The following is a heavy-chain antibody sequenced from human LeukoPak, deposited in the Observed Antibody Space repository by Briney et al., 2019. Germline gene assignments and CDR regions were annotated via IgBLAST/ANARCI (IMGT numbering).Heavy chain of an antibody. Sequence: GASVKVSCKASGYTFTSYGISWVRQAPGQGLEWMGWISAYNGNTNYAQKLQGRVTMTTDTSTSTAYMELRSLRSGDTAVYYCARVSSSGWYDYYGMDVWGQGTTVTVSS. J-gene: IGHJ6*02. CDR3: ARVSSSGWYDYYGMDV. CDR1: GYTFTSYG. V-gene: IGHV1-18*01. CDR2: ISAYNGNT. D-gene: IGHD6-19*01.